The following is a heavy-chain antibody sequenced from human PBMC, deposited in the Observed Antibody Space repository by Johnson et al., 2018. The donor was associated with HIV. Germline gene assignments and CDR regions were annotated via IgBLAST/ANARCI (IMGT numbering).Heavy chain of an antibody. D-gene: IGHD6-6*01. V-gene: IGHV3-11*04. J-gene: IGHJ3*02. CDR2: ISSSCSPI. CDR3: ARVFYRYSSSSTAAFDI. Sequence: QVQLVESGGGLVKPGGSLRLSCAASGFTFSDYYMSWIRQAPGKGLAWVSSISSSCSPIYYADSLKGRFTLSRDNAKNSLYLQMNSLRAEDTAVYYCARVFYRYSSSSTAAFDIWGQGTMVTVSS. CDR1: GFTFSDYY.